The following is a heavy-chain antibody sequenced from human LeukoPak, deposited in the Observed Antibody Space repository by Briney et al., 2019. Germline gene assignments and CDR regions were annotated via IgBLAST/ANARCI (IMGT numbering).Heavy chain of an antibody. CDR2: ISYDGSNK. D-gene: IGHD1-26*01. CDR1: GFTVSSNY. V-gene: IGHV3-30*18. CDR3: AKDEGGGLPLDY. J-gene: IGHJ4*02. Sequence: GGSLRLSCAASGFTVSSNYMSWVRQAPGKGLEWVAVISYDGSNKYYADSVKGRFTISRDNSKNTLYLQMNSLRAEDTAVYYCAKDEGGGLPLDYWGQGTLVTVSS.